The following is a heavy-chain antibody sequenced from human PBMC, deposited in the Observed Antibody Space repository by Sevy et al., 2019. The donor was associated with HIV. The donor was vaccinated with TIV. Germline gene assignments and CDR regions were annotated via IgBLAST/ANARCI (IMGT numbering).Heavy chain of an antibody. CDR1: GFTFNTYA. CDR3: AKESPGYNYDSSGSLDY. J-gene: IGHJ4*02. V-gene: IGHV3-23*01. CDR2: ISGSAYST. Sequence: GGSLRLSCAASGFTFNTYAMSWVRQAPGKGLEWVSGISGSAYSTYYADSVKGRFTISRDNSKNTLSLQMNSLRAEGTAVYYCAKESPGYNYDSSGSLDYWGQGTLVTVSS. D-gene: IGHD3-22*01.